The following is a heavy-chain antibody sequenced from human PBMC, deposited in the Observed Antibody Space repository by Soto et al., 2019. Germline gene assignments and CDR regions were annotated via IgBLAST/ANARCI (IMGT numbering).Heavy chain of an antibody. J-gene: IGHJ3*02. V-gene: IGHV5-51*01. CDR3: ARRVVLMGGAFDI. D-gene: IGHD2-8*01. Sequence: GESLKISCKGSGYSFTSYWIGWVRQMPGKGLEWMGIIYPGDSDTRYSPSFQGQVTISADKSISTAYLQWSSLKASGTAMYYCARRVVLMGGAFDIWGQGTMVTVSS. CDR1: GYSFTSYW. CDR2: IYPGDSDT.